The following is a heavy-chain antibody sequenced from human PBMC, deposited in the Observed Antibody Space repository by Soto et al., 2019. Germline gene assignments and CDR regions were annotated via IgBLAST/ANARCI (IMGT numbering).Heavy chain of an antibody. D-gene: IGHD3-22*01. Sequence: QVQLVESGGGVVQPGRSLRVSCAASGFTFSNYAMHWVRQAPGKGLEWVAVVSYDGSKQFYADSVEGRFTISRDSSKSTLYLHMENLGDEYTAVYYCARDRVYYYDNSGYYNFDYWGQGTLVSVSS. CDR3: ARDRVYYYDNSGYYNFDY. J-gene: IGHJ4*02. V-gene: IGHV3-30-3*01. CDR1: GFTFSNYA. CDR2: VSYDGSKQ.